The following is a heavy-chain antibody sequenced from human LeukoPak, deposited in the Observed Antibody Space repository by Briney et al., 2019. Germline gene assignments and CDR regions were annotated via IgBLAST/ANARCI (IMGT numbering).Heavy chain of an antibody. CDR1: GFTFSSYA. D-gene: IGHD2-15*01. CDR3: ASCSGGSCEWYNWFDP. J-gene: IGHJ5*02. V-gene: IGHV3-23*01. CDR2: ISGSGGST. Sequence: GGSLRLSCAASGFTFSSYAMSWVRQAPGKGLEWVSAISGSGGSTYYADSVKGRFTISRDNSKNTLYLQMNSLRAEDTAVYYCASCSGGSCEWYNWFDPWGQGTLVTVSS.